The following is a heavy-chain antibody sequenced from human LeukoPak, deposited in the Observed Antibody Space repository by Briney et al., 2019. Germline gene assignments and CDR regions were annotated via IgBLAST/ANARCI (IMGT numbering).Heavy chain of an antibody. V-gene: IGHV4-30-2*01. Sequence: SQTLSLTCTVSGGSISSGGYYWSWIRQPPGKGLEWIGYIYHSGSTYYNPSLKSRVTISVDRSKNQFSLNLSSVTAADTAVYYCARWSGSVTARNYYYYMDVWGEGITVTVSS. D-gene: IGHD6-6*01. J-gene: IGHJ6*03. CDR3: ARWSGSVTARNYYYYMDV. CDR2: IYHSGST. CDR1: GGSISSGGYY.